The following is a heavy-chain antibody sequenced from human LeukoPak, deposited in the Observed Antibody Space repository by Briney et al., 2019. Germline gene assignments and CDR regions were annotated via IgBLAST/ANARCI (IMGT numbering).Heavy chain of an antibody. CDR3: AREEVVATTDYYMDV. J-gene: IGHJ6*03. CDR1: GYSIASGYY. D-gene: IGHD2-15*01. CDR2: IYYSGST. V-gene: IGHV4-38-2*02. Sequence: PSETLSLTCTVSGYSIASGYYWGWIRQPPGEGLEWIGSIYYSGSTYYNPSLKSRVTISVDTSKNQFSLKLSSVTAADTAVYYCAREEVVATTDYYMDVWGKGTTVTISS.